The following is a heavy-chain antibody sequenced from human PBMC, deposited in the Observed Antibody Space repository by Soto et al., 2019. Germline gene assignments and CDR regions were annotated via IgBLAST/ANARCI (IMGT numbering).Heavy chain of an antibody. CDR1: GYTFTSYG. CDR3: ARDVKGYYDFWRHFTGDWFDP. CDR2: ISAYNGNT. Sequence: ASVKVSCKASGYTFTSYGISWVRQAPGQGLEWMGWISAYNGNTNYAQKLQGRVTMTTDTSTSTAYMELRSLRSDDTAVYYCARDVKGYYDFWRHFTGDWFDPWGQGTLVTVS. J-gene: IGHJ5*02. D-gene: IGHD3-3*01. V-gene: IGHV1-18*01.